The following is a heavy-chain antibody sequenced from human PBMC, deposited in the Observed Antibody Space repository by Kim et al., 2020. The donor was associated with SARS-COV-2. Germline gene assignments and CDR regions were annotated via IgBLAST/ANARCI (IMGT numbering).Heavy chain of an antibody. V-gene: IGHV4-59*08. D-gene: IGHD2-15*01. J-gene: IGHJ3*02. CDR2: IYYSGST. Sequence: SETLSLTCTVSGGSISNYYWSWIRQPPGKELEWIGYIYYSGSTVYNPSLKRRVSISLDTSKNQFSLKLSSVTAADTAVHYCARPVGGAFFLGYLYIWGEG. CDR1: GGSISNYY. CDR3: ARPVGGAFFLGYLYI.